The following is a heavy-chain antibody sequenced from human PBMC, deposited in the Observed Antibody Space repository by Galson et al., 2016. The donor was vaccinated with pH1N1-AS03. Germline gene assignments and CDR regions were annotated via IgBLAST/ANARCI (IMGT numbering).Heavy chain of an antibody. CDR1: GYSFSNYW. CDR3: SRVVPVAGFHFDS. D-gene: IGHD6-19*01. V-gene: IGHV5-51*03. Sequence: QSGAEVKKPGESLRVSCTGYGYSFSNYWIGWVRQLPGKGLEWMGFIYCGDSDTRYGPSFQGRVTFSADKSTNTAYLQWSRLHASDTAIYYCSRVVPVAGFHFDSWGQGTLVTVSS. CDR2: IYCGDSDT. J-gene: IGHJ4*02.